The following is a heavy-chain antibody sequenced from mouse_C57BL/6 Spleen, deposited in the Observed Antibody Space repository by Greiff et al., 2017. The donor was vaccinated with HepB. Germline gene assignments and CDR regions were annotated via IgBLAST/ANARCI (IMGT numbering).Heavy chain of an antibody. CDR1: GYTFTDHT. Sequence: VQLQQSDAELVKPGASVKISCKVSGYTFTDHTIHWMKQRPEQGLEWIGYIYPRDGSTKYNEKFKGKATLTADKYSSTAYMQLKSLTSEDSAVYFCARRRTPGNCYFDYWGQGTTLTVSS. CDR2: IYPRDGST. D-gene: IGHD2-1*01. CDR3: ARRRTPGNCYFDY. J-gene: IGHJ2*01. V-gene: IGHV1-78*01.